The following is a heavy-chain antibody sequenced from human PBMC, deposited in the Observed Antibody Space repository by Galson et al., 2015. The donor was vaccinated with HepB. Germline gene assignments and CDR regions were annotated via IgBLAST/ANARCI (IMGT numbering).Heavy chain of an antibody. D-gene: IGHD2-2*01. CDR2: ISAYNGNT. Sequence: SVKVSCKASGYTFTSYGISWVRQAPGQGLEWMGWISAYNGNTNYAQKLQGRVTMTTDTSTSTAYMELRSLRSDDTAVYYCARVTLIGYCSSTSCYASYFDYWGQGTLVTVSS. CDR3: ARVTLIGYCSSTSCYASYFDY. V-gene: IGHV1-18*04. J-gene: IGHJ4*02. CDR1: GYTFTSYG.